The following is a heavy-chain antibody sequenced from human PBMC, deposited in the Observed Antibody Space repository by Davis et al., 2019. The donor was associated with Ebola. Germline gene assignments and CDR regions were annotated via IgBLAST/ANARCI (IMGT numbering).Heavy chain of an antibody. J-gene: IGHJ4*02. CDR2: INQYGNER. D-gene: IGHD3-10*01. CDR1: GFAFPGYW. Sequence: GESLKISCAASGFAFPGYWMGWVRQAPGPGLEWVANINQYGNERYYVDSVKGRFTIFRDSAKNSLFLQMNNLRVEDTAVYYCAKDGGDSGIRFDSWGQGTLVTVSS. V-gene: IGHV3-7*01. CDR3: AKDGGDSGIRFDS.